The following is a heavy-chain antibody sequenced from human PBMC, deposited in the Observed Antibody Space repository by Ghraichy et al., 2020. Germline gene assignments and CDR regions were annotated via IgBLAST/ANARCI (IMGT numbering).Heavy chain of an antibody. J-gene: IGHJ4*02. CDR3: AKWTIARLGYYFDY. CDR1: GGSISSFY. D-gene: IGHD7-27*01. Sequence: GSLRLSCSVSGGSISSFYWSWIRQPPGKGLEWIGYIYYSGSTNYNPSLKSRVTISVDTSKNQFSLKLSSVTAADTAVYYCAKWTIARLGYYFDYWGQGTLVTVSS. V-gene: IGHV4-59*01. CDR2: IYYSGST.